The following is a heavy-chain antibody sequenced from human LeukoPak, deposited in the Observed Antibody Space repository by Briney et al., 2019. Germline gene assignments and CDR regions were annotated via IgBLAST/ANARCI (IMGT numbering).Heavy chain of an antibody. J-gene: IGHJ4*02. D-gene: IGHD6-19*01. V-gene: IGHV5-51*01. CDR3: ARQFTHTSGWYYFDY. CDR1: GYSFTNYW. Sequence: GESLKISCKGSGYSFTNYWIGWVRQMPGKGLEWMGIIYPGDSDTRYSPSFQGHVTISADKSINTAYLQWSSLKASDTAMYYCARQFTHTSGWYYFDYWGQGTLVTVSS. CDR2: IYPGDSDT.